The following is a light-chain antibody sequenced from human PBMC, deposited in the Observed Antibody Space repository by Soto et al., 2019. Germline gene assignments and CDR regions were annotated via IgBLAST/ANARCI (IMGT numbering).Light chain of an antibody. CDR1: QSISSW. CDR3: QQYNSYPHT. V-gene: IGKV1-5*03. Sequence: DIQLTQSPSTLSPSVGDRVTITCRASQSISSWLAWYQQKPGKAPKLLIYKASSLQSGVPSRFSGSGSGTEFTLTISSLQPDDVATYYCQQYNSYPHTFGQGTKLEIK. CDR2: KAS. J-gene: IGKJ2*01.